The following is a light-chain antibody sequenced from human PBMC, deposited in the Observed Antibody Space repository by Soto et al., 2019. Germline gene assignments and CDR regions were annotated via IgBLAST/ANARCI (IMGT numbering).Light chain of an antibody. CDR2: HTS. CDR1: QSIGSN. CDR3: QECNNWPRCT. V-gene: IGKV3-15*01. Sequence: VMTQSPATLAVYPCERVILSCRASQSIGSNLAWCQQKPGQPPRLLIYHTSTRSPDIPPRFSGSGSGTEFTLTISSLQSEDFGIYFCQECNNWPRCTFGQGTKLQIK. J-gene: IGKJ2*02.